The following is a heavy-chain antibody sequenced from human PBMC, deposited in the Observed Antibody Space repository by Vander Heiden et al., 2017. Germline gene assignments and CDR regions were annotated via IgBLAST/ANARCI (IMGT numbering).Heavy chain of an antibody. D-gene: IGHD5-18*01. Sequence: QVQLQESGPGLVKPSETLSLTCTVSGGSISSYYWSWIRQPAGKGLDWIGRIYTSGRTNDNPSLKSRVTMSVDTSKNQFSLKLSSVTAADTAVYYCARGPVRSYGYVFDYWGQGTLVTVSS. V-gene: IGHV4-4*07. J-gene: IGHJ4*02. CDR3: ARGPVRSYGYVFDY. CDR2: IYTSGRT. CDR1: GGSISSYY.